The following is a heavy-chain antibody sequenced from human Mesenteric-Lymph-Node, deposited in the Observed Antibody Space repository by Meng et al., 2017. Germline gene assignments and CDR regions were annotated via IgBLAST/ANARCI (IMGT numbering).Heavy chain of an antibody. CDR1: GGTFSSYA. Sequence: SVKVSCKASGGTFSSYAISWVRQAPGQGLEWMGRIIPILGIANYAQKFQGRVTITADKSTSTAYMELSSLRSEDTAVYYCARAGDGGRYYFDYWGQGTLVTVSS. V-gene: IGHV1-69*04. CDR2: IIPILGIA. D-gene: IGHD4-23*01. J-gene: IGHJ4*02. CDR3: ARAGDGGRYYFDY.